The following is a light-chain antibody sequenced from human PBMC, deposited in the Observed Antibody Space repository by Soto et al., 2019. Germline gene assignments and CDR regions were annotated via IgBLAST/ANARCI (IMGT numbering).Light chain of an antibody. Sequence: QSALTQPASVSGSPGQSITISCTGTSSDVGSYNLVSWYQHHPGEAPKVLIYEASKRPSGVSNRFSGSKSGNTASLTISRLQPEDEADYYCCSYAGTSSFVVFGGGTKLTVL. V-gene: IGLV2-23*02. CDR1: SSDVGSYNL. J-gene: IGLJ2*01. CDR3: CSYAGTSSFVV. CDR2: EAS.